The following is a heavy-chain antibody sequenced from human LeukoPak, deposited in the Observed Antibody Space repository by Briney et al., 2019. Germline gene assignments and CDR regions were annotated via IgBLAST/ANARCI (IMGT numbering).Heavy chain of an antibody. CDR1: GGSISSGGYY. CDR2: IYYSGST. J-gene: IGHJ5*02. CDR3: AREGYDILTPFSWFDP. D-gene: IGHD3-9*01. Sequence: SQTLSLTCTVSGGSISSGGYYWSWIRQHPGKGLEWIGYIYYSGSTYYNPSLKSRVTISVDTSKNQFSLKLSSVTAADTAVYYCAREGYDILTPFSWFDPWGQGTLVTVSS. V-gene: IGHV4-31*03.